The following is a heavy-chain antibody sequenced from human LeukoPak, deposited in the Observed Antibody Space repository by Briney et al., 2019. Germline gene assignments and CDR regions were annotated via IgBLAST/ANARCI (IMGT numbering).Heavy chain of an antibody. CDR2: VNLHGTNT. Sequence: GGSLRLSCAASGFTFTDFWMHWVRQAPGKGLVWVSRVNLHGTNTNYADSVKGRFTISRDNAKNTLYLQMNSLRADDAAVFLCDSGYNNFKIEHGGQRTGVTVPS. V-gene: IGHV3-74*01. D-gene: IGHD3-22*01. CDR1: GFTFTDFW. J-gene: IGHJ4*02. CDR3: DSGYNNFKIEH.